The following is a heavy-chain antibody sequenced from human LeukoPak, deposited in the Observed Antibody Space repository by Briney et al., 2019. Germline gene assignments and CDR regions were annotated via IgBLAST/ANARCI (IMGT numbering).Heavy chain of an antibody. J-gene: IGHJ4*02. Sequence: PGGSLRLSCAASGFTFSSYAMSWVRQAPGEGLEWVSAISISGENTYYADSVKGRFTISRDTSRNTLYLQMRSLRAEDTAVYYCARLISTSSSRFSDYWGQGTLVTVSS. D-gene: IGHD6-6*01. CDR1: GFTFSSYA. CDR3: ARLISTSSSRFSDY. CDR2: ISISGENT. V-gene: IGHV3-23*01.